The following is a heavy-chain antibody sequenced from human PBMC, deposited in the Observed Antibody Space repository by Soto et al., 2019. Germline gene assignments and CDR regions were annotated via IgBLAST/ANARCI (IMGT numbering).Heavy chain of an antibody. CDR2: SNHIGST. CDR3: ARGSYCSSTSCYIFDY. D-gene: IGHD2-2*02. Sequence: QVQLQQWGAGLLKPSETLSLTCAVYGGSFSGYYWSWIRQPPGKGLEGIGESNHIGSTNYNPSLKSPVTISVDTSKNQFSLKLSSVTAADTAVYYCARGSYCSSTSCYIFDYWGQGTLVTVSS. J-gene: IGHJ4*02. V-gene: IGHV4-34*01. CDR1: GGSFSGYY.